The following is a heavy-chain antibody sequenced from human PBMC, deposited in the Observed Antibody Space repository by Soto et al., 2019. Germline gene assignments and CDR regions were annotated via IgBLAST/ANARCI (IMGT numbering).Heavy chain of an antibody. J-gene: IGHJ4*02. CDR3: ARDTGIVVVVAATPNYFDY. CDR2: INPSGGST. Sequence: ASVKVSCKASGYTFTSYYMHWVRQAPGQGLEWMGIINPSGGSTSYAQKFQGRVTMTRDTSTSTVYMELSSLRSEDTAVYYCARDTGIVVVVAATPNYFDYWGQGTLVTVSS. D-gene: IGHD2-15*01. CDR1: GYTFTSYY. V-gene: IGHV1-46*03.